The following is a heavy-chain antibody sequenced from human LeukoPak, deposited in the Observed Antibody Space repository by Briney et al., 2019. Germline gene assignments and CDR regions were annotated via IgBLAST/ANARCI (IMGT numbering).Heavy chain of an antibody. V-gene: IGHV3-48*04. CDR2: ISSSSTI. CDR3: ARIRYGMDV. J-gene: IGHJ6*02. CDR1: GFTFSSYS. Sequence: GGSLRLSCAASGFTFSSYSMNWVRQAPGKGLEWVSYISSSSTIYYADSVKGRFTISRDNAKNSLYLQMNSLRAEDTAVYYCARIRYGMDVWGQGTTVTVSS.